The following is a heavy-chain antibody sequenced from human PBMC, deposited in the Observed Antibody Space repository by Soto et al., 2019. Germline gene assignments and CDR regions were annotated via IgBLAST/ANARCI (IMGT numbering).Heavy chain of an antibody. V-gene: IGHV1-18*01. J-gene: IGHJ4*02. CDR1: GYTFTSYG. CDR3: ARQDYDILTGYYTGLDY. CDR2: ISAYNGNT. Sequence: ASVKVSCKASGYTFTSYGISWVRQAPGQGLEWMGWISAYNGNTNYAQKLQGRVTMTTDTSTSTAYMELRSLRSDDTAVYYCARQDYDILTGYYTGLDYWGQGTLVTVSS. D-gene: IGHD3-9*01.